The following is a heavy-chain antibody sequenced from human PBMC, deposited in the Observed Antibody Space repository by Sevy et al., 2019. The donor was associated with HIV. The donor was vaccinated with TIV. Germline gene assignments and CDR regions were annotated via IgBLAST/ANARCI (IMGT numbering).Heavy chain of an antibody. CDR1: GFTFSSYW. J-gene: IGHJ3*02. D-gene: IGHD1-26*01. CDR3: ARGTIVGPI. CDR2: IKQDGSEK. V-gene: IGHV3-7*03. Sequence: GESLKISCAASGFTFSSYWMSWVRQAPGKGLEWVANIKQDGSEKYYVDSVKGRFTISRDNAKNSLYLQMNSLRAEDTAVYYCARGTIVGPISGQRTLVTVSS.